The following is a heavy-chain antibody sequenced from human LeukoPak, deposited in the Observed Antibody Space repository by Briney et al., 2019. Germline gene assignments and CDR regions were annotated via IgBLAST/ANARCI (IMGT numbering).Heavy chain of an antibody. V-gene: IGHV1-69*05. J-gene: IGHJ5*02. CDR3: AAEYYYGSGSYSGWFDP. Sequence: SVKVSCKASGGTFSSFAISWVRQAPGQGLEWMGGIIPIFGTVNYAQKFQGRVTITTDESTSTAYMELSSLRSEDTAVYYCAAEYYYGSGSYSGWFDPWGQGTLVTVSS. D-gene: IGHD3-10*01. CDR1: GGTFSSFA. CDR2: IIPIFGTV.